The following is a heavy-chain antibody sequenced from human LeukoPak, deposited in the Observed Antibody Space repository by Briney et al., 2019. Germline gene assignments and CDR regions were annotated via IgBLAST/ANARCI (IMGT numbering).Heavy chain of an antibody. Sequence: PGGSLRLSCAASGFTFSSYSMNWVRQAPGKGLEWVSSISSSSSYIYYADSVKGRFTISTDNAKNTLYLQMNSLRAEDTTVYYCAREEDYVWGSYRSHDAFAIWGQGTMVTVSS. CDR2: ISSSSSYI. D-gene: IGHD3-16*02. J-gene: IGHJ3*02. CDR1: GFTFSSYS. V-gene: IGHV3-21*01. CDR3: AREEDYVWGSYRSHDAFAI.